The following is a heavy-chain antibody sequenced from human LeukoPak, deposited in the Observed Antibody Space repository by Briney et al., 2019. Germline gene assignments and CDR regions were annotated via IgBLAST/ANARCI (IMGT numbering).Heavy chain of an antibody. CDR1: GFTFSSHD. V-gene: IGHV3-21*01. J-gene: IGHJ5*02. Sequence: NPGGSLRLSCAASGFTFSSHDMNWVRQAPGKGLEWVSSITTATSSYIYYADSVKGRFTISRDDAKNSLYLQMDSLRAEDTAVYYCARDLGGSCCGNNWFDPWGQGTLVTVSS. CDR3: ARDLGGSCCGNNWFDP. CDR2: ITTATSSYI. D-gene: IGHD2-15*01.